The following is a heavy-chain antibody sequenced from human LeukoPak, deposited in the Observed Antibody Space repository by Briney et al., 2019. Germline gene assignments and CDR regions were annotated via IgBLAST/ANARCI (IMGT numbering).Heavy chain of an antibody. CDR1: GFTFSSYA. Sequence: GRSLRLSCAASGFTFSSYAMHWVRQAPGKGLEWVAVISYDGSNKYYADSVKGRFTISRDNSKNTLYLQMNSLRAEDTAVYYCARGRGSYPLDYWGQGTLVTVSS. D-gene: IGHD1-26*01. CDR3: ARGRGSYPLDY. CDR2: ISYDGSNK. J-gene: IGHJ4*02. V-gene: IGHV3-30-3*01.